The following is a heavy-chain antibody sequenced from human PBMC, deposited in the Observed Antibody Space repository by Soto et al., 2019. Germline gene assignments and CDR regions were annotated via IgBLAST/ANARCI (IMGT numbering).Heavy chain of an antibody. CDR1: GFSLSTGGVG. J-gene: IGHJ5*02. CDR2: IYYNDDK. Sequence: QITLKESGPTLVKPTQTLTLTCSFSGFSLSTGGVGVAWIRQPPGKALEWLAIIYYNDDKRYSPSLKSRLTITKDTPKNQVVLTMTNMDPVDTATYHCAHRTERGEDNNFMRWVDPWGQGTLVTVSS. CDR3: AHRTERGEDNNFMRWVDP. D-gene: IGHD3-16*01. V-gene: IGHV2-5*01.